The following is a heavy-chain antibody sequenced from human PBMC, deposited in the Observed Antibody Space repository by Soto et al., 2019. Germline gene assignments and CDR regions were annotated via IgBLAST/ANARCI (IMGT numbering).Heavy chain of an antibody. Sequence: QVQLVQSGAEVKKPGASVKVSCKASGYTFTDYYMHWVRQAPGRGLEWMGWINPNSGGTNYAQNFQGWVTMTRDTSISTAYMELSRLRSDDTAVYYCASGRGPGTTPVDYWGQGTLVTVSS. CDR2: INPNSGGT. CDR1: GYTFTDYY. V-gene: IGHV1-2*04. CDR3: ASGRGPGTTPVDY. D-gene: IGHD1-1*01. J-gene: IGHJ4*02.